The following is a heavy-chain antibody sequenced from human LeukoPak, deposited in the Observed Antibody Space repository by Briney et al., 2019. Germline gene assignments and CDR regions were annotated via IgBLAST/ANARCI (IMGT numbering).Heavy chain of an antibody. CDR3: AGDQDYGDYDAFDI. Sequence: PSETLSLTCTVSGGSISSYYWSWIRQPPGKGLEWIGYIYYSGSTNYNPSLKSRVTISVDTSKNQFSLKLSSVTAADTAVYYCAGDQDYGDYDAFDIWGQGTMVTVSS. CDR1: GGSISSYY. CDR2: IYYSGST. V-gene: IGHV4-59*01. J-gene: IGHJ3*02. D-gene: IGHD4-17*01.